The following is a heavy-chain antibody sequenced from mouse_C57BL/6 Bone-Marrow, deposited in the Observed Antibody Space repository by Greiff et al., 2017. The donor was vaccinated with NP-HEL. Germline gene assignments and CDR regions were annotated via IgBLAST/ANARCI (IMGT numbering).Heavy chain of an antibody. J-gene: IGHJ2*01. CDR2: INPNNGGT. D-gene: IGHD1-1*01. Sequence: VQLQQSGPELVKPGASVKISCKASGYTFTDYYMNWVKQSHGKSLEWIGDINPNNGGTSYNQKFKGKATLTVDKSSSTAYMELRSLTSEDSAVYYCARGFTTVPFDYWGQGTTLTVSS. V-gene: IGHV1-26*01. CDR3: ARGFTTVPFDY. CDR1: GYTFTDYY.